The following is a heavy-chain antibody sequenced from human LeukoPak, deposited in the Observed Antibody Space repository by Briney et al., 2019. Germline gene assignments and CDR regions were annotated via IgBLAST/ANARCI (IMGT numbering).Heavy chain of an antibody. J-gene: IGHJ3*02. Sequence: PGGSLRLSCAASGFTFSRYDMHWVRQVTGKGLEWVSGIGSAGDTYYPGSVKGRFTISRENAKNSLYLQMNSLRAGDTAVYYCARGYYGSGSYWGANAFDIWGQGTMVTVSS. D-gene: IGHD3-10*01. CDR2: IGSAGDT. CDR3: ARGYYGSGSYWGANAFDI. CDR1: GFTFSRYD. V-gene: IGHV3-13*01.